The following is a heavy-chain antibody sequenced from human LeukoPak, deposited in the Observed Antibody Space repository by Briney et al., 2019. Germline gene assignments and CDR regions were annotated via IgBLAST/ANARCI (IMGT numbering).Heavy chain of an antibody. J-gene: IGHJ4*02. D-gene: IGHD5-24*01. V-gene: IGHV4-59*06. CDR2: SHYSGTT. CDR1: GGSISNYY. CDR3: ARDGPTSVL. Sequence: PSETLSLTCTVSGGSISNYYWSWIRQQPGKGLEWIGYSHYSGTTYYNTSLKSRVAISVDTSKNQFSLKLSSVTAADTAVYYCARDGPTSVLWGQGTLVTVSS.